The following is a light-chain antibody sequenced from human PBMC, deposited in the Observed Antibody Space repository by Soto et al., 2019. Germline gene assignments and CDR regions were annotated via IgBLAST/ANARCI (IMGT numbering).Light chain of an antibody. CDR2: EVS. CDR1: SSDVGGYKY. J-gene: IGLJ3*02. CDR3: SSYTSTSTWV. V-gene: IGLV2-14*01. Sequence: QSALTQPASVSGSPGQSITISCTGTSSDVGGYKYVSWYQHHPGKAPKLMIDEVSNRPSGVSNRFSASKSGNTASLTISGLQADDEADYYCSSYTSTSTWVFGGGTKRTVL.